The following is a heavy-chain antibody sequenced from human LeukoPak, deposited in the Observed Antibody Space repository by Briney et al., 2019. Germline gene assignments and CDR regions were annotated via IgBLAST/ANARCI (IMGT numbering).Heavy chain of an antibody. Sequence: GGSLRLSCAASGFTFSSYAMSWVRQAPGKGLEWVSAISGSGGSTYYADSVKGRFTISRDNSKNTLYLQMNSLRAEDTAVYYCARDRFYSDFWSSHDYWGQGTLVTVSS. CDR3: ARDRFYSDFWSSHDY. J-gene: IGHJ4*02. CDR1: GFTFSSYA. CDR2: ISGSGGST. D-gene: IGHD3-3*01. V-gene: IGHV3-23*01.